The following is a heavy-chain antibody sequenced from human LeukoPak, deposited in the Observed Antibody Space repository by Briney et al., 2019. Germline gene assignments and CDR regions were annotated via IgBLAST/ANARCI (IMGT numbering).Heavy chain of an antibody. CDR1: GFTFSSYA. CDR3: AKQLGYCSDGSCYFPY. V-gene: IGHV3-23*01. CDR2: IGSSGANI. J-gene: IGHJ4*02. Sequence: GGSLRLSCAASGFTFSSYAMSWVRQAPGKGLEWVSSIGSSGANIYYADSVKGRFTISRDNSKSTLCLQMNSLRAEDTAVYYCAKQLGYCSDGSCYFPYWGQGTLVTVSS. D-gene: IGHD2-15*01.